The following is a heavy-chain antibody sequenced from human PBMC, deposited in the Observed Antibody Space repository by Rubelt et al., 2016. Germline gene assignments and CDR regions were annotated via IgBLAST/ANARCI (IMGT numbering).Heavy chain of an antibody. CDR3: AKGIRAILYYGMDV. CDR2: INHSGST. Sequence: QVQQQQWGAGLLKPSETLSLTCAVYGGSFSGYYWSWIRQPPGKGLEWIGEINHSGSTNYNPSLKSRVTISVDTSKNQFSLKLSSVTAAVTAAYYCAKGIRAILYYGMDVWGQGTTVTVSS. V-gene: IGHV4-34*01. D-gene: IGHD3-3*02. J-gene: IGHJ6*02. CDR1: GGSFSGYY.